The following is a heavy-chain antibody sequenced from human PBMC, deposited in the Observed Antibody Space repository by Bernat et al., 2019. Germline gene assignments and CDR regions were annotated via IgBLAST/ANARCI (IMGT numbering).Heavy chain of an antibody. J-gene: IGHJ4*02. Sequence: QVQLVESGGGVVQPGRSLRLSCAASGFTFSSYGMHWVRQAPGKGLEWVAVISYDGSNKYYADSVKGRFTISRDNSQNTLYLQMNSLRAEDTAVYYCAKDRLSSSWYSFDYWGQGTLVTVSS. CDR3: AKDRLSSSWYSFDY. CDR2: ISYDGSNK. CDR1: GFTFSSYG. V-gene: IGHV3-30*18. D-gene: IGHD6-13*01.